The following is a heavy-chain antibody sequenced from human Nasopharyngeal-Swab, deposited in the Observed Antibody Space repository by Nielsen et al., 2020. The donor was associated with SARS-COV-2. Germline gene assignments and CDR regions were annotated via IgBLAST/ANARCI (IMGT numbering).Heavy chain of an antibody. V-gene: IGHV3-33*01. CDR1: GFTFSSYG. D-gene: IGHD3-10*01. CDR3: ARERFTMVQGADGPYYYYYGMDV. CDR2: IWYDGSNK. J-gene: IGHJ6*02. Sequence: GGSLRLSCAASGFTFSSYGMHWVRQAPGKGLEWVAVIWYDGSNKYYADSVKGRFTISRDNSKNTLYLQMNSLRAEDTAVYYCARERFTMVQGADGPYYYYYGMDVWGQGTTVTVSS.